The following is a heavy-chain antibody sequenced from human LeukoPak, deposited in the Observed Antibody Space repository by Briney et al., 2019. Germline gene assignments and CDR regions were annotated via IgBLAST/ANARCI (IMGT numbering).Heavy chain of an antibody. D-gene: IGHD3-10*02. J-gene: IGHJ4*02. CDR3: ARDMFGYGDAHPGY. CDR2: ISSSSSTI. V-gene: IGHV3-48*01. Sequence: PGGSLRLSCAASGFTFSSYSMSWVRQAPGKGLEWVSYISSSSSTIYYADPVKGRFTISRDNAKNSLYLQMNSLRAEDTAVYYCARDMFGYGDAHPGYWGQGTLVTVSS. CDR1: GFTFSSYS.